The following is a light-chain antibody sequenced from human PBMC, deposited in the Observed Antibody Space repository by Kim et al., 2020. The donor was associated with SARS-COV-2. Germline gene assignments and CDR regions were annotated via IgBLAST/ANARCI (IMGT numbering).Light chain of an antibody. CDR2: QDS. CDR1: KLGNKY. J-gene: IGLJ1*01. Sequence: VSPGQTASITCSGDKLGNKYACWYQQKPGQSPVLVIYQDSKRPSGIPERFSGSNSGNTATLTISGTQAMDEADYYCQAWDSSTFYVFGTGTKVTVL. V-gene: IGLV3-1*01. CDR3: QAWDSSTFYV.